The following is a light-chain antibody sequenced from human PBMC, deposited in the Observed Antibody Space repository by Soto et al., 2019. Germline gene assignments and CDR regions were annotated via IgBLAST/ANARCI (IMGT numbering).Light chain of an antibody. CDR1: QSVSSN. CDR3: HQFNNWPGT. Sequence: EIVMTQSPATLSVSPGEKATLSCRASQSVSSNLAWYQQRPGQAPRLLIYGVYTRATGVPARFSGSGSGTAFTLTISSLQSEDFAVYYCHQFNNWPGTFGQGTKVEI. CDR2: GVY. V-gene: IGKV3-15*01. J-gene: IGKJ1*01.